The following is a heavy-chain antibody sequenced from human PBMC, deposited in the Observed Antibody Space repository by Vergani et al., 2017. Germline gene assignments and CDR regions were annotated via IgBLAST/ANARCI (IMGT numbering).Heavy chain of an antibody. V-gene: IGHV3-30*19. J-gene: IGHJ3*02. CDR2: IWYDGSNK. CDR3: AGIQLQAFDI. Sequence: QVQLVESGGGVVQPGRSLRLSCAASGFTFSSYGMHWVRQAPGKGLEWVAVIWYDGSNKYYADSVKGRFTISRDNSKNTLYLQMNSLRAEDTAVYYCAGIQLQAFDIWGQGTMVTVSS. CDR1: GFTFSSYG. D-gene: IGHD5-18*01.